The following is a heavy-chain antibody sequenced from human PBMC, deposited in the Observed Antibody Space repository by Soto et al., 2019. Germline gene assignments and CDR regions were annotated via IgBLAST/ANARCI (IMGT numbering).Heavy chain of an antibody. CDR1: GYPFTSYG. D-gene: IGHD3-22*01. CDR3: ARGSEEDCVDSSGFYSNFDH. V-gene: IGHV1-18*04. Sequence: QVQLVQSGSEVRKPGASVKVSCKVSGYPFTSYGVNWVRQAPGQGLEWMGWISVYSGITKYAQKFQGRVTMTTDTSTSTLYMDLRSLRSDDTALYYCARGSEEDCVDSSGFYSNFDHWGQGTLVTVSS. CDR2: ISVYSGIT. J-gene: IGHJ4*02.